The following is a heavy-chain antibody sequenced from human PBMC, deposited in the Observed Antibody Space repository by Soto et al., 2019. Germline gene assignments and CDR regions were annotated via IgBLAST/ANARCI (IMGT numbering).Heavy chain of an antibody. CDR3: ASSSPFHY. CDR1: SASLSSSTYY. CDR2: IYYSGNT. Sequence: QLQLQESGPGLVKPSETLSLTCSVSSASLSSSTYYWSWIRQPPGRGPEWIGSIYYSGNTYYKPSRKRRVSISIDTSRNQFSLKLTSVTAADTGVYYCASSSPFHYWGPGILVTVSS. D-gene: IGHD6-6*01. V-gene: IGHV4-39*01. J-gene: IGHJ4*02.